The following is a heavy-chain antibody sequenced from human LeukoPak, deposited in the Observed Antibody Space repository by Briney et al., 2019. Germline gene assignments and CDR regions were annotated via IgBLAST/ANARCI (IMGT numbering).Heavy chain of an antibody. CDR2: IYHSGST. J-gene: IGHJ4*02. CDR3: ARGISYGGHSFDY. Sequence: SSETLSLTCTVSGYSISSGYYWGWIRQPPGKGLEWIGSIYHSGSTYYNPSLKSRVTISVDTSKNQFSLKLSSVTAADTAVYYCARGISYGGHSFDYWGQGTLVTVSS. V-gene: IGHV4-38-2*02. CDR1: GYSISSGYY. D-gene: IGHD2-8*01.